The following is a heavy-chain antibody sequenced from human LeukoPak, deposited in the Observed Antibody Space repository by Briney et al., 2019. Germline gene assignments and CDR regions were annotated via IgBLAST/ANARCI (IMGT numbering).Heavy chain of an antibody. CDR1: GGSFSGYY. CDR3: ARVSGGSKYYNYYMDV. Sequence: SETLSLTCAVYGGSFSGYYWSWIRQPPGKGLEWIGEINHSGSTNYNPSLKSRVTISVDTSKNQFSLKLSSVTAADTAVYYCARVSGGSKYYNYYMDVWGKGTTVTVSS. D-gene: IGHD2-15*01. CDR2: INHSGST. V-gene: IGHV4-34*01. J-gene: IGHJ6*03.